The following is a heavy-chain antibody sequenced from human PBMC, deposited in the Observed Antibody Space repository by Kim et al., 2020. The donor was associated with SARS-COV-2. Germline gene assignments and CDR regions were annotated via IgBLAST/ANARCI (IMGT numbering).Heavy chain of an antibody. D-gene: IGHD1-26*01. Sequence: GGSLRLSCAVSGSSVRSSYMTWVRQAPGKGLEWVSAIHDAGSTYYADSVKGRFTISRDIPKDTLYLQMNSLRAEDTAVYSCSSSTVGAYFDYWGQGSLVTVSS. CDR2: IHDAGST. CDR3: SSSTVGAYFDY. J-gene: IGHJ4*02. CDR1: GSSVRSSY. V-gene: IGHV3-53*01.